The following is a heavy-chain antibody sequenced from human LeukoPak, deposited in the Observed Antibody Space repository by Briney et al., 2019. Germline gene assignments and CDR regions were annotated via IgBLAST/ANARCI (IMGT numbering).Heavy chain of an antibody. Sequence: SATLSLTCTVSGGSISSSYWSWIRPPPGKGLEWIWYSYSSGTTNYNPSLKSRVTISVDTSKNQFSLNLDSVTAADTAVYYCARHTAKTYSSSSDWFDPWGLGTLVIVSS. CDR1: GGSISSSY. D-gene: IGHD6-6*01. CDR2: SYSSGTT. J-gene: IGHJ5*02. V-gene: IGHV4-4*09. CDR3: ARHTAKTYSSSSDWFDP.